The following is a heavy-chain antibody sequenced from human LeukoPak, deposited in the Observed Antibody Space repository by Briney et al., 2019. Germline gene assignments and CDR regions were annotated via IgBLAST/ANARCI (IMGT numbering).Heavy chain of an antibody. CDR2: IWYDGSKK. D-gene: IGHD1-26*01. V-gene: IGHV3-33*01. J-gene: IGHJ4*02. Sequence: PGGSLRLSCVASGFTFSSNGMQWVRQAPGKGLEWVAVIWYDGSKKFYADSVKGRFTISRDNTKNTLYLQMSSLRDEDTAVYYCARMSGSHLDSWGQGTPVTVSS. CDR3: ARMSGSHLDS. CDR1: GFTFSSNG.